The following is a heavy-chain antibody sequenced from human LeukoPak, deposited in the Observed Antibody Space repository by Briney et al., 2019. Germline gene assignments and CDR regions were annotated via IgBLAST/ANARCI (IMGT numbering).Heavy chain of an antibody. CDR2: ISSSSSTI. CDR1: GFTFSSYW. Sequence: GGSLRLSCAASGFTFSSYWMGWVRQAPGKGLEWVSYISSSSSTIYYADSVKGRFTISRDNAKNSLYLQMNSLRAEDTAVHYCARDMTSDGDYWGQGTLVTVSS. V-gene: IGHV3-48*01. D-gene: IGHD3-16*01. J-gene: IGHJ4*02. CDR3: ARDMTSDGDY.